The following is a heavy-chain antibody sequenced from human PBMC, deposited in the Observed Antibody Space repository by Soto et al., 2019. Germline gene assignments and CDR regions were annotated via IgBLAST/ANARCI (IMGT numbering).Heavy chain of an antibody. V-gene: IGHV1-3*01. CDR2: INAGNGNT. CDR3: ARWRYCSGGSCGGMDV. CDR1: GYTFTSYA. Sequence: QVQLVQSGAEVKKPGASVKVSCKASGYTFTSYAMHWVRQAPGQRLEWMGWINAGNGNTKYSQKFQGRVTITRDTSASTAYMELSSLRSEDTAVYYCARWRYCSGGSCGGMDVWGPGTTVTVSS. D-gene: IGHD2-15*01. J-gene: IGHJ6*02.